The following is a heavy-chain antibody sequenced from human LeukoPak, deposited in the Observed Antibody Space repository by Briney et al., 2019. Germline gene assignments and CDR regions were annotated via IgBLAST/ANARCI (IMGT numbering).Heavy chain of an antibody. CDR2: INPSGGST. CDR1: GYTFTSYY. CDR3: ARAITPKGYYYGMDV. Sequence: ASVKVSCKASGYTFTSYYMHWVRQAPGQGLEWMRIINPSGGSTSYAQKFQGRVTMTRDTSTSTVYMELSSLRSEDTAMYYCARAITPKGYYYGMDVWGQGATVTVSS. J-gene: IGHJ6*02. V-gene: IGHV1-46*01. D-gene: IGHD5-12*01.